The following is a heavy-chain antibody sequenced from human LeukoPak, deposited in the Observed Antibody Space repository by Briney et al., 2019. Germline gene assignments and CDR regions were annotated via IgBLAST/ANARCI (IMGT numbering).Heavy chain of an antibody. CDR3: TRAITYFYGSVTYDWFDS. Sequence: PGGSLRLSCAASGFTFSSYWMHWVRQTPGKGLMWVARIKSDGSTIYADSVQGRFIISRDNAKNMVYLQMNSLRAEDTAIYYCTRAITYFYGSVTYDWFDSWGQGTRVTVSS. CDR1: GFTFSSYW. D-gene: IGHD3-10*01. V-gene: IGHV3-74*01. J-gene: IGHJ5*01. CDR2: IKSDGST.